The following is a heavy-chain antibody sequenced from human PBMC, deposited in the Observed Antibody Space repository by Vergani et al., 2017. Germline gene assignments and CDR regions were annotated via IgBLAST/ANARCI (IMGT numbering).Heavy chain of an antibody. D-gene: IGHD7-27*01. Sequence: EVQLVESGGGLVQPGRSLRLSCAASGFTFDDYAMHWVRQAPGKGLEWVSGISWNSGSIGYADSVKGRFTISRDNAKNSLYLQMNSLRAEDTALYYCAKELTGAFDYWAQGTLVTVSS. CDR2: ISWNSGSI. V-gene: IGHV3-9*01. J-gene: IGHJ4*02. CDR1: GFTFDDYA. CDR3: AKELTGAFDY.